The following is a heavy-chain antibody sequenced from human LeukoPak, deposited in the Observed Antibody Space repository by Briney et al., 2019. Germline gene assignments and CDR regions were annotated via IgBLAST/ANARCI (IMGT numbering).Heavy chain of an antibody. CDR3: ARHDLRFGPI. J-gene: IGHJ3*02. D-gene: IGHD3-10*01. V-gene: IGHV4-59*08. CDR1: GGSISSYY. CDR2: IYYSGST. Sequence: SETLSLTCTVSGGSISSYYWSWIRQPPGKGLEWIGYIYYSGSTNYNPSLKSRVTISVDTSKNQFSLKLSSVTAADTAVYYCARHDLRFGPIWGQGTMVTVSS.